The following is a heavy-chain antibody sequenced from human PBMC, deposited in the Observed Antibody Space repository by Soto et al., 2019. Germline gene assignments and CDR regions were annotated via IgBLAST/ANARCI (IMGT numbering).Heavy chain of an antibody. CDR2: IYYSGST. V-gene: IGHV4-30-4*01. CDR3: ARGPSGDKIDY. Sequence: PSETLSLTCTVSGGSISSGDYYWSWIRQPPGKGLEWIGYIYYSGSTYYNPSLKSRVTISVDTSKNQFSLKLSSVTAADTAVYYCARGPSGDKIDYWDQGIQVTVSS. CDR1: GGSISSGDYY. J-gene: IGHJ4*02. D-gene: IGHD7-27*01.